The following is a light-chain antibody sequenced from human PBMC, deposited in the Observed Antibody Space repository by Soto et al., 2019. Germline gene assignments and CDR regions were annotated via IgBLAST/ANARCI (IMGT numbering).Light chain of an antibody. CDR1: QNIDNS. V-gene: IGKV1-39*01. CDR2: AAS. Sequence: DIPMTQSPSSLSASVGDRITITCRASQNIDNSLNWYQQKPGEAPNLVIYAASSLQSGVPSRFSGSGSGTDFTLTISSLQPEDFATYSCQQTYSTRWTFGQGTKVE. J-gene: IGKJ1*01. CDR3: QQTYSTRWT.